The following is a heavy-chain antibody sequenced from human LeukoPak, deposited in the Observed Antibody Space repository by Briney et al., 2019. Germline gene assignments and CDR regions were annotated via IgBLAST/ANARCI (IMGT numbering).Heavy chain of an antibody. J-gene: IGHJ5*02. Sequence: PSETLSLTCTVSGGSISSSSYYWGWIRQPPGKGLEWIGSMYYTGSTYYNPSLKSRVTISVDTSKNQFSLKLSSVTAADTAVYYCARDRDDDPNSSWYRSGLNWFDPWGQGTLVTVSS. CDR3: ARDRDDDPNSSWYRSGLNWFDP. V-gene: IGHV4-39*07. CDR1: GGSISSSSYY. CDR2: MYYTGST. D-gene: IGHD6-13*01.